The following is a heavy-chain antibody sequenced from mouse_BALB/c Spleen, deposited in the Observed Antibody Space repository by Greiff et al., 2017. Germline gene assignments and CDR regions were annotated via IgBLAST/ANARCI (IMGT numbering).Heavy chain of an antibody. D-gene: IGHD2-1*01. V-gene: IGHV1-9*01. J-gene: IGHJ3*01. CDR3: ARVGAIYYGNSPCIAY. CDR1: GYTFSSYW. CDR2: ILPGSGST. Sequence: VQLQQSGAELMKPGASVKISCKATGYTFSSYWIEWVKQRPGHGLEWIGEILPGSGSTNYNEKFKGKATFTADTSSNTAYMQLSSLTSEDSAVYDLARVGAIYYGNSPCIAYWGQGTLVTVSA.